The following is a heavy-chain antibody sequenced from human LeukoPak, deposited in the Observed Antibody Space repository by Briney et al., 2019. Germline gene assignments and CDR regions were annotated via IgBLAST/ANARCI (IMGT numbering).Heavy chain of an antibody. Sequence: GGSLRLSCAASGFTFSSYSMNWVRQAPGKGLEWVSSISSSSSYIYYADSVKGRFTISRDNAKNSLYLQMNSLRAEDTAVYYCARDSLLCYYDSIARCYMDVWGKGTTVTVSS. CDR3: ARDSLLCYYDSIARCYMDV. V-gene: IGHV3-21*01. J-gene: IGHJ6*03. CDR2: ISSSSSYI. CDR1: GFTFSSYS. D-gene: IGHD3-22*01.